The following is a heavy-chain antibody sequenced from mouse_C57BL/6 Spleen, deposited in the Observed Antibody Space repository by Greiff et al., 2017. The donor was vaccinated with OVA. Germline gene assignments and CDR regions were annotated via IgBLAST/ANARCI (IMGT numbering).Heavy chain of an antibody. CDR3: ARSPRRGNYFDY. J-gene: IGHJ2*01. D-gene: IGHD3-1*01. Sequence: VQLQQPGAELVRPGSSVKLSCKASGYTFTSYWMDWVKQRPGQGLEWIGNIYPSDSETHYNQKFKDKATLTVDKSSSTAYMQLSSLTSEDSAVYYCARSPRRGNYFDYWGQGTTLTVSS. CDR2: IYPSDSET. CDR1: GYTFTSYW. V-gene: IGHV1-61*01.